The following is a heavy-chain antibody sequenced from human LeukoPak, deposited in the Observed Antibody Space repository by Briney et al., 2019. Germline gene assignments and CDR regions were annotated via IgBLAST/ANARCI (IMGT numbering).Heavy chain of an antibody. V-gene: IGHV4-34*01. Sequence: PSETLSLTCAVYGGSFSGYYWSWIRQPPGKGLEWIGEINHSGSTNYNPSPKSRVTISVDTSKNQFSLKLSSVTAADTAVYYCARVQSHYYYGSGSYYLNAFDIWGQGTMVTVSS. CDR1: GGSFSGYY. CDR2: INHSGST. J-gene: IGHJ3*02. CDR3: ARVQSHYYYGSGSYYLNAFDI. D-gene: IGHD3-10*01.